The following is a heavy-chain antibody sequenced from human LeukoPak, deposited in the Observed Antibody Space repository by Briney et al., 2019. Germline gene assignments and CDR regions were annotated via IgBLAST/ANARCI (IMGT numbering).Heavy chain of an antibody. Sequence: SETLSLTCTGSGGSISSYYWSWIRQPAGKGLEWIGRINTSGNTNYNPSLKSRVTMSVGTSKNQFSLKLSSVTAADTAVYYCARDKRDDSSGYYTVFDYWGQGTLVTVSS. CDR2: INTSGNT. CDR1: GGSISSYY. V-gene: IGHV4-4*07. D-gene: IGHD3-22*01. J-gene: IGHJ4*02. CDR3: ARDKRDDSSGYYTVFDY.